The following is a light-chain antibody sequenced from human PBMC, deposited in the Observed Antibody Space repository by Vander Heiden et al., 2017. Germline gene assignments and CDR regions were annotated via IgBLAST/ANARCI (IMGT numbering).Light chain of an antibody. CDR2: STN. CDR3: VLYMGSGISV. CDR1: SGSVSTSYY. Sequence: QTVVTQEQSLSVSPGGRVTITCGLSSGSVSTSYYPSWYQQTPGQAPRTLIYSTNRRSPGVPDRFSGSILGNKAALTITGAQADDESDYYCVLYMGSGISVFGGGTKLTVL. J-gene: IGLJ2*01. V-gene: IGLV8-61*01.